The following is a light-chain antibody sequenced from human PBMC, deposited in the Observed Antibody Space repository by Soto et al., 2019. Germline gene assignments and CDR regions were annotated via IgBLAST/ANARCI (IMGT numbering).Light chain of an antibody. V-gene: IGKV3-11*01. Sequence: EIVLTQSPGTLSLSPGEGTTLSCRASQSVYEYLAWYQQKPGQAPRLLIYDASNRATGIPARFSGSGSGTDFTLTISSLEPEDFAVYYCQQRSKWVTFGRGTKVDI. CDR1: QSVYEY. J-gene: IGKJ4*01. CDR3: QQRSKWVT. CDR2: DAS.